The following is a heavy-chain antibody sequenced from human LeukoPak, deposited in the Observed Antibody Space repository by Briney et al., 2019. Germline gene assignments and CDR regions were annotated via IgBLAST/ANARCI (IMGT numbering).Heavy chain of an antibody. CDR3: ARVVAAAGDYYYYYMDV. D-gene: IGHD6-13*01. V-gene: IGHV4-59*01. CDR2: IYYSGST. J-gene: IGHJ6*03. Sequence: GSLRLSCAASGFTFDDYGMSWVRQAPGKGLEWIGYIYYSGSTNYNPSLKSRVTISVDTSKNQFSLKLSSVTAADTAVYYCARVVAAAGDYYYYYMDVWGKGTTVTISS. CDR1: GFTFDDYG.